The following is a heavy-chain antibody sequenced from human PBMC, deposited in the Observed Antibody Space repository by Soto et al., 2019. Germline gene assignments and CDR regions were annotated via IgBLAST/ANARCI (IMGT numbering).Heavy chain of an antibody. CDR3: ARARHVETVLFDY. CDR1: GGYTLTELS. V-gene: IGHV1-24*01. Sequence: ASVKVSCKVSGGYTLTELSMHWVRQAPGKGLEWMGGFDPEDGETIYAQRFQGRVTMTEDTSKNQFSLKLSSVTAADTAVYYCARARHVETVLFDYWGQGTLVTVSS. CDR2: FDPEDGET. J-gene: IGHJ4*02.